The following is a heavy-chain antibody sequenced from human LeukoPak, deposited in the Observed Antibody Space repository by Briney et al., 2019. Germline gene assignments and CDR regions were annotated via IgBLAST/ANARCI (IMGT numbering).Heavy chain of an antibody. CDR3: ARDLGWTGSTGTAAY. Sequence: SVKVSCKASGGTFSSYAISWVRQAPGQGLEWMGRIIPILGIANYAQKFQGRVTITADKSTSTAYMELSSLRSEDTAVYYCARDLGWTGSTGTAAYWGQGTLVTVSS. D-gene: IGHD1-1*01. J-gene: IGHJ4*02. CDR2: IIPILGIA. CDR1: GGTFSSYA. V-gene: IGHV1-69*04.